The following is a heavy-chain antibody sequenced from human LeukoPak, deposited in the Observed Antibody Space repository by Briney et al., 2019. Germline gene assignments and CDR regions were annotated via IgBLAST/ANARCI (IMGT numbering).Heavy chain of an antibody. Sequence: GASVKVSCKASGYTFTSYGISWVRQAPGQGLEWTGWISAYNGNTNYAQKLQGRVTMTTDTSTSTAYMELRSLRSDDTAVYYCARGLIVATIGRHGWFDPWGQGTLVTVSS. D-gene: IGHD5-12*01. CDR2: ISAYNGNT. J-gene: IGHJ5*02. CDR1: GYTFTSYG. V-gene: IGHV1-18*01. CDR3: ARGLIVATIGRHGWFDP.